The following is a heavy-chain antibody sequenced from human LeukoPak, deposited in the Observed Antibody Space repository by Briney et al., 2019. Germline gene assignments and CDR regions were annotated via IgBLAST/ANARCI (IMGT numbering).Heavy chain of an antibody. J-gene: IGHJ3*02. V-gene: IGHV1-69*06. D-gene: IGHD6-13*01. CDR3: ARDPKLAAAGTGDAFDI. CDR2: IIPIFDTP. Sequence: SVKVSCKASGDTFSNYAISWLRQAPGQGLEWMGGIIPIFDTPNYAQKFQGRVTITAEKSTSTAYMELSSLRSEDTAVYYCARDPKLAAAGTGDAFDIWGQGTVVTVSS. CDR1: GDTFSNYA.